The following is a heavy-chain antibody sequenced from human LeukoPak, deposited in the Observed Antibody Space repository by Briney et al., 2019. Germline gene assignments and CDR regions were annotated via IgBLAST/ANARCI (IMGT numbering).Heavy chain of an antibody. CDR3: ARDSKWFINDYYYGMDV. Sequence: SVKVSCTASGGTFSSYAISWVRQAPGQGLEWMGGIIPIFGTANYAQKFQGRVTITADESTSTAYMELRSLRSDDTAVYYCARDSKWFINDYYYGMDVWGQGTTVTVSS. CDR1: GGTFSSYA. J-gene: IGHJ6*02. D-gene: IGHD3-22*01. CDR2: IIPIFGTA. V-gene: IGHV1-69*13.